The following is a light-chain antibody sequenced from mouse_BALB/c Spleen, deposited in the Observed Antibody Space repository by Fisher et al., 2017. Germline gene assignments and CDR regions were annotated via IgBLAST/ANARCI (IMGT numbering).Light chain of an antibody. CDR1: SSVSY. J-gene: IGKJ5*01. Sequence: IVITQSPAITAASLGQKVTITCSASSSVSYMHWYQQKSSTSPKLWIYDTSNLASGVPSRFSGSGSGTFYSLTISSVEAEDAADYYCHQWSSYPTFGAGTKLELK. CDR3: HQWSSYPT. CDR2: DTS. V-gene: IGKV4-80*01.